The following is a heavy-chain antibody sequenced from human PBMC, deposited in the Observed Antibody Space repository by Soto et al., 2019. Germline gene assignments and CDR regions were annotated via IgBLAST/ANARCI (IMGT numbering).Heavy chain of an antibody. CDR2: IYYTGSP. CDR3: AKYRRTEAEGFTLDY. J-gene: IGHJ4*02. D-gene: IGHD6-13*01. V-gene: IGHV4-59*01. Sequence: PSEALSLTCTVSVDSIDNYYWSWTRQPPGKRLEWIGYIYYTGSPTYNPSLESRVTMSVDTSKNQFSLKLNSVNAADTAVYYCAKYRRTEAEGFTLDYWGRGTLVTVSS. CDR1: VDSIDNYY.